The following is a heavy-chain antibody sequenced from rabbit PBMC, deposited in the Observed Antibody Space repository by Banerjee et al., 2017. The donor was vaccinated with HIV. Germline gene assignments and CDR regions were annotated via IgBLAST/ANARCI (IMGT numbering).Heavy chain of an antibody. CDR2: IYAGSSGTT. J-gene: IGHJ3*01. V-gene: IGHV1S45*01. CDR3: ARGIYGSYGLTRLDL. D-gene: IGHD6-1*01. CDR1: GFSFSGGYW. Sequence: QEQLVKSGGGLVQPEGSLTLTCTASGFSFSGGYWMCWVRQAPGKGLEWIACIYAGSSGTTYYASWAKGRFTISKTSSTTVTLQMTSLTGADTATYFCARGIYGSYGLTRLDLWGQGTLVTVS.